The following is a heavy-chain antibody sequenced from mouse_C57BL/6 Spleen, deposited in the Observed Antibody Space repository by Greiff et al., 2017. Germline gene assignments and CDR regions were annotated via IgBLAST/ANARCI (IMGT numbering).Heavy chain of an antibody. CDR2: INYDGSST. CDR3: ARAYGNPAWFAY. J-gene: IGHJ3*01. D-gene: IGHD2-1*01. V-gene: IGHV5-16*01. Sequence: EVKLVESEGGLVQPGSSMKLSCTASGFTFSDYYLAWVRQVPEKGLEWVANINYDGSSTYYLDSLKSRFIISRDNAKNILYLQMSSLKSEDTATYYCARAYGNPAWFAYWGQGTLVTVSA. CDR1: GFTFSDYY.